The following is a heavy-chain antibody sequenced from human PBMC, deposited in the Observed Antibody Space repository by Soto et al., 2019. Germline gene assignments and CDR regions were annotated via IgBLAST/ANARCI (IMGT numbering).Heavy chain of an antibody. D-gene: IGHD3-3*01. Sequence: SETLSLTCAVYGGSFSGYYWSWIRQPPRKGLEWIGEINHSGSTNYIPSLKSRVTISVDTSKNHFSLKLSSVTAADTAVYYCARGPRITIFGVVAVWFDPWGQGTLVTVSS. CDR1: GGSFSGYY. V-gene: IGHV4-34*01. CDR3: ARGPRITIFGVVAVWFDP. J-gene: IGHJ5*02. CDR2: INHSGST.